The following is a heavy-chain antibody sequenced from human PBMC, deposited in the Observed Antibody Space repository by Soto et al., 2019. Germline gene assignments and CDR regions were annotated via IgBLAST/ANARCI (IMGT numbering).Heavy chain of an antibody. V-gene: IGHV3-33*01. Sequence: QVQLVESGGGVVQPGTSLRLSCAASGFIFSNHAIHWVRQAPGKGLEWVAIIWYDGSNEYYADSVKGRFTISRDTSKNTLYLQMNNLRVEDTAMYYCAIAGGSSYYSWFDPWGQGTLVTVSS. CDR2: IWYDGSNE. D-gene: IGHD6-13*01. CDR3: AIAGGSSYYSWFDP. J-gene: IGHJ5*02. CDR1: GFIFSNHA.